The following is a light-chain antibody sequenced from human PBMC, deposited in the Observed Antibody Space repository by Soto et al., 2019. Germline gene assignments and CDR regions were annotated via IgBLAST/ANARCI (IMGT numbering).Light chain of an antibody. CDR1: QSLTNNY. V-gene: IGKV3-20*01. CDR3: QQYEAVVT. Sequence: IVLTQSPDTLSLSPGERATLSCRASQSLTNNYFAWYQQKPGRARRLLIDGASTRATGIPDRFSGSGSGTDFTLNSSRLAHEDVAVYYCQQYEAVVTFGQGTKVEI. CDR2: GAS. J-gene: IGKJ1*01.